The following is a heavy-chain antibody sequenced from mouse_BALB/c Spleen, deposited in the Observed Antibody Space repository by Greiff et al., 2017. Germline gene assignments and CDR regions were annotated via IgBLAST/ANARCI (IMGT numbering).Heavy chain of an antibody. V-gene: IGHV1-80*01. D-gene: IGHD2-1*01. CDR1: GYAFSSYW. Sequence: QVQLQQSGAELVRPGSSVKISCKASGYAFSSYWMNWVKQRPGQGLEWIGQIYPGDGDTNYNGKFKGKATLTADKSSSTAYMQLSSLTSEDSAVYFCARSGGNYDYAMDYWGQGTSVTVSS. CDR2: IYPGDGDT. CDR3: ARSGGNYDYAMDY. J-gene: IGHJ4*01.